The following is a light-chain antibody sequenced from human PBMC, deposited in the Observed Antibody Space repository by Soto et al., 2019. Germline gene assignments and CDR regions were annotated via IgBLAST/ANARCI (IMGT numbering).Light chain of an antibody. V-gene: IGKV3-11*01. Sequence: EVVLTQSPATLSLSPGERATLSCRASQSVNTYLAWYQQRPGQAPRLLIYDASSRAPGIPARFSGSGSGTDFTLTISSLEPEDFAVYYCQQRNSWPPITFGGGTKVDIK. CDR1: QSVNTY. J-gene: IGKJ4*01. CDR2: DAS. CDR3: QQRNSWPPIT.